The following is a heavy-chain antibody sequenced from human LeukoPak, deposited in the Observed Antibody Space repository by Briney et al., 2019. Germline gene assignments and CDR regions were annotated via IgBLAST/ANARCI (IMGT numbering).Heavy chain of an antibody. CDR1: GYTFTSFG. J-gene: IGHJ5*02. CDR3: AREGPGWQWHGNWFDP. D-gene: IGHD6-19*01. CDR2: ISGYNVNT. V-gene: IGHV1-18*01. Sequence: ASVKVSRKASGYTFTSFGISWVRQAPGQGLEWMGWISGYNVNTNYAQKLQGRVTMTTDTSTSTAYMELRSLRSDDTAVYYCAREGPGWQWHGNWFDPWGQGTLVTVSS.